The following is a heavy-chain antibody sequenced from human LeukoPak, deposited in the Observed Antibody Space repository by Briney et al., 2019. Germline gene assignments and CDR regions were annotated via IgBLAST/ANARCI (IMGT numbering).Heavy chain of an antibody. CDR3: ARTRSSIAAPRYYMDV. Sequence: SETLSLTCADSGGSFRGYYWSWIRQTPGKGLEWIGEINHSGSTNYNPSLKSRVAISVDTSKNQFSLKLSSVTAADTAVYYCARTRSSIAAPRYYMDVWGKGTTVTVSS. CDR2: INHSGST. V-gene: IGHV4-34*01. J-gene: IGHJ6*03. D-gene: IGHD6-6*01. CDR1: GGSFRGYY.